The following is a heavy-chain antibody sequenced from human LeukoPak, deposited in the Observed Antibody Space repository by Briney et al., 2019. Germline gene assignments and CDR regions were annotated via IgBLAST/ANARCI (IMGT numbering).Heavy chain of an antibody. V-gene: IGHV3-7*05. CDR3: AREGGYGGVFDY. CDR1: RFTFSSYW. Sequence: GGSLRLSCADSRFTFSSYWMTWVRQAPGKGLEWVANIKQDGSEKYYVGSVKGRFTISRDNTKNSLYLQMNSLRAEDTAVYYCAREGGYGGVFDYWGQGTLVTVSS. CDR2: IKQDGSEK. J-gene: IGHJ4*02. D-gene: IGHD5-12*01.